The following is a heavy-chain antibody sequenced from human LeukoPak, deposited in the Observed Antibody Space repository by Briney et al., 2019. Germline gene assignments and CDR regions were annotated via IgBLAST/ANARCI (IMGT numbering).Heavy chain of an antibody. CDR2: ITGDGYST. J-gene: IGHJ4*02. V-gene: IGHV3-23*01. D-gene: IGHD3-10*01. Sequence: GGSLRLSCAASGLTFSNYAMSWVRQVAGKGLEWVSLITGDGYSTYYADSVKGRFTVSRDNPKNTLFLQMNRLRVEDTAIYYCAHTYYLGSGSYGDYWGQGTLVTVTS. CDR3: AHTYYLGSGSYGDY. CDR1: GLTFSNYA.